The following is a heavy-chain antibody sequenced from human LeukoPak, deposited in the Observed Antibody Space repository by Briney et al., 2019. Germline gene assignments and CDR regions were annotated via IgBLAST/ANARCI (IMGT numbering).Heavy chain of an antibody. V-gene: IGHV3-21*01. Sequence: GGSLRLSCAASGFTFSNYGMNWVRQASGKGLEWVSSVSSSGYIYYADSVKGRFTISRDNAKNSLYLQMSSLRAEDTAAYYCARDFRIYYGSGSYGNRFDPWGQGTLVTVSS. CDR1: GFTFSNYG. D-gene: IGHD3-10*01. CDR2: VSSSGYI. J-gene: IGHJ5*02. CDR3: ARDFRIYYGSGSYGNRFDP.